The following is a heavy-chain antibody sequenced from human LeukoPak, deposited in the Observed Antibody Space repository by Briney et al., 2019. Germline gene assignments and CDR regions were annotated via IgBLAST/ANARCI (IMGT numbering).Heavy chain of an antibody. CDR3: AGGASSIAVADPFDY. D-gene: IGHD6-19*01. Sequence: GGSLRLSCAASGFTFSNAWMSWVRQAPGKGLEWVAVISYDGSNKYYADSVKGRFTISRDNSKNTLYLQMNSLRAEDTAVYYCAGGASSIAVADPFDYWGQGTLVTVSS. CDR1: GFTFSNAW. CDR2: ISYDGSNK. J-gene: IGHJ4*02. V-gene: IGHV3-30-3*01.